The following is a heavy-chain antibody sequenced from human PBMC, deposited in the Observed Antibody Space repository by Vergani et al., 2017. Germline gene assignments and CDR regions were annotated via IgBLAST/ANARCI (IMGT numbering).Heavy chain of an antibody. V-gene: IGHV1-46*03. CDR2: INPRGGST. J-gene: IGHJ4*02. D-gene: IGHD5-12*01. Sequence: VQLVHSGAAVKKPGASVKVSCKASGNTFTSSYMTWVRQAPGQGLEWMGIINPRGGSTSYAQKFQGRVTMTRDTSTSTVYMELSSLRSEYTAVYYCAREQPLLMRYATLPNFDYWGQGPLVTVSS. CDR1: GNTFTSSY. CDR3: AREQPLLMRYATLPNFDY.